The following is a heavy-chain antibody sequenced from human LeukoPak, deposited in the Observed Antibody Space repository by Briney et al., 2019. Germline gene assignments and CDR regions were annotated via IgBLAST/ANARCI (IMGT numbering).Heavy chain of an antibody. V-gene: IGHV1-69*13. CDR1: GGTFSSYA. Sequence: SVKVSCKASGGTFSSYAISWVRQAPGQGLEWMGGIIPIFGTANYAQKFQGRVTITADESTSTAYMELSSRRSEDTALYYCASAPRGGYDSFDYWGQGTLVTVSS. D-gene: IGHD5-12*01. J-gene: IGHJ4*02. CDR3: ASAPRGGYDSFDY. CDR2: IIPIFGTA.